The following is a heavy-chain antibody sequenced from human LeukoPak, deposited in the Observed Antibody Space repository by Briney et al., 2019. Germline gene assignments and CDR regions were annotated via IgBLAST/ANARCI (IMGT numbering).Heavy chain of an antibody. CDR3: AKGGYIWGSYRLYAFDI. CDR2: ISGSGGST. V-gene: IGHV3-23*01. J-gene: IGHJ3*02. CDR1: GFTFSSYA. Sequence: AGGPLRLSCAASGFTFSSYAMSWVRQAPGKGLEWVSAISGSGGSTYYADPVKGRFTISRDNSKNTLYLQMNSLRAEDTAVYYCAKGGYIWGSYRLYAFDIWGQGTMVTVSS. D-gene: IGHD3-16*02.